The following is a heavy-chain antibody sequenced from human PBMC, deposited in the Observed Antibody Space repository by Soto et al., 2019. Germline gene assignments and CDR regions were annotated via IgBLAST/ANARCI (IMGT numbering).Heavy chain of an antibody. CDR1: GFTFSSYA. Sequence: GGSLRLSCAASGFTFSSYAMSWVRQAPGKGLEWVSAISSSGSSIYYADSVKGRFTISRDNAKNSLYLQMNSLRAEDTAVYYCARDQIAAAGTAYYFDYWGQGTLVTVSS. V-gene: IGHV3-21*01. CDR3: ARDQIAAAGTAYYFDY. J-gene: IGHJ4*02. CDR2: ISSSGSSI. D-gene: IGHD6-13*01.